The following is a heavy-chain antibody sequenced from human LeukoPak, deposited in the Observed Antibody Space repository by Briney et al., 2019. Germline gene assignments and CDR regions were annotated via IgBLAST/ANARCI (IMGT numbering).Heavy chain of an antibody. D-gene: IGHD6-13*01. CDR3: ARHPIAAGGTYNWFDP. Sequence: GESLKISCKGSGYGSGYSFTSHWIAWVRQMPGKGLEWMGIIYPRDSNTIYSPSFQGQVTISVDTSINTAYLQWISLKASDTAMYYCARHPIAAGGTYNWFDPWGQGTLVTVSS. CDR2: IYPRDSNT. V-gene: IGHV5-51*01. J-gene: IGHJ5*02. CDR1: GYSFTSHW.